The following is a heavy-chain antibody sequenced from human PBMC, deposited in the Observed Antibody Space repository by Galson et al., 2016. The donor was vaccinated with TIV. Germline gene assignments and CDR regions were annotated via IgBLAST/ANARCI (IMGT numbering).Heavy chain of an antibody. CDR2: INDRGDDT. CDR3: AKGGSAFSYGYAFDM. Sequence: SLRLSCAASGFTFSSYAISWVRQAPGKGLEWVSIINDRGDDTYYADSVEGRFTISRDNSKNTLYLQMHSLRAEDTALYFCAKGGSAFSYGYAFDMWGQGTMVTVSS. D-gene: IGHD5-18*01. V-gene: IGHV3-23*01. CDR1: GFTFSSYA. J-gene: IGHJ3*02.